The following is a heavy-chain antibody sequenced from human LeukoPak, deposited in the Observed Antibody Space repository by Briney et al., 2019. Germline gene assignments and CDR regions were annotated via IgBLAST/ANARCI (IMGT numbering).Heavy chain of an antibody. CDR1: GFTFDDYA. J-gene: IGHJ4*02. Sequence: GGSLRLSCAASGFTFDDYAMHWVRQAPGKGLEWVSGISWNSGSIGYADSVKGRFTISRDNAKNSLYLQMNSLRAEDTALYYCAKDIGSCYNRVSFDYWGQGTLVTVSS. D-gene: IGHD3-10*01. CDR2: ISWNSGSI. V-gene: IGHV3-9*01. CDR3: AKDIGSCYNRVSFDY.